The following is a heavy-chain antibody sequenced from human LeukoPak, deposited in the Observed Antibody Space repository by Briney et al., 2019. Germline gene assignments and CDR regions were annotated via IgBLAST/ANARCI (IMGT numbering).Heavy chain of an antibody. D-gene: IGHD3-10*01. Sequence: SETLSLTCAVYGGSLSGYYWSWIRQPPGKGLEWIGGINHSGSTNYNPSLTSRVTISVDTSKNQFSLKLSSVTAADTAVYYCARGGGMAYGSALSSWGQGTLVTVSS. CDR3: ARGGGMAYGSALSS. CDR1: GGSLSGYY. CDR2: INHSGST. J-gene: IGHJ4*02. V-gene: IGHV4-34*01.